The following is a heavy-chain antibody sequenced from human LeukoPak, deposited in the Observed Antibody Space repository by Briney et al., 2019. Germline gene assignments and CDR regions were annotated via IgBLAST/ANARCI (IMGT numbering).Heavy chain of an antibody. CDR1: GGSISSSSYY. CDR2: IYYSGNT. CDR3: AREPIDCSNGECYNQGFDY. J-gene: IGHJ4*02. Sequence: SETLSLTCTVSGGSISSSSYYWGWIRQPPGKGLEWIGSIYYSGNTYYNPSLKRRVTISVDTSKNQFSLKLSSVTAADTAVYYCAREPIDCSNGECYNQGFDYWGQGTLVTVSS. D-gene: IGHD2-8*01. V-gene: IGHV4-39*07.